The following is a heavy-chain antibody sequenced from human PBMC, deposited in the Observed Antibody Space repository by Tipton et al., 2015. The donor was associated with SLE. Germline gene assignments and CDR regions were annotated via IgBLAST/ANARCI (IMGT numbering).Heavy chain of an antibody. J-gene: IGHJ4*02. Sequence: TLSLTCNVSGVSISDHYWSWIRQPPGKGLEWIGYVFYSESTNFNRAHYGPSLMSRVTISVDTSRNQFSLRLTSVTAADTAVYYCAKYYYDSTGYNSVDYWGQGALVTVSS. CDR1: GVSISDHY. D-gene: IGHD3-22*01. CDR3: AKYYYDSTGYNSVDY. V-gene: IGHV4-59*11. CDR2: VFYSEST.